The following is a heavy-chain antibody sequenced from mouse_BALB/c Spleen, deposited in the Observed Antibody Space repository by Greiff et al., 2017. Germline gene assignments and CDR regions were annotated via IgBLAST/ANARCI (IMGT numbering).Heavy chain of an antibody. D-gene: IGHD4-1*01. CDR2: ISSGGGST. CDR3: ARHGLGTYFDY. J-gene: IGHJ2*01. CDR1: GFAFSSYD. V-gene: IGHV5-12-1*01. Sequence: EVQRVESGGGLVKPGGSLKLSCAASGFAFSSYDMSWVRQTPEKRLEWVAYISSGGGSTYYPDTVKGRFTISRDNAKNTLYLQMSSLKSEDTAMYYCARHGLGTYFDYWGQGTTLTVSS.